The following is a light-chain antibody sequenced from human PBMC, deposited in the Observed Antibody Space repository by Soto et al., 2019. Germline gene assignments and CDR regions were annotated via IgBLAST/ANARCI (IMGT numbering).Light chain of an antibody. CDR2: EVN. V-gene: IGLV2-14*01. Sequence: QSVLAQPPSASGSPGQSVTISCTGTSSDVGGYNYVSWYQQHPGTAPKLIIYEVNNRPLGVSNRFSGSKSGNTASLTISGLQAGDEADYFCSSYTTSSSYVFGPGTKVTVL. CDR1: SSDVGGYNY. J-gene: IGLJ1*01. CDR3: SSYTTSSSYV.